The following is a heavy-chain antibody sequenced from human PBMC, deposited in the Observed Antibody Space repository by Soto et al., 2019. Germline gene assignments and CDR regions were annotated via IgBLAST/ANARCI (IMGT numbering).Heavy chain of an antibody. CDR1: GGSISSSSYY. V-gene: IGHV4-61*01. D-gene: IGHD2-15*01. CDR3: ARRRAAQPYYFDY. J-gene: IGHJ4*02. Sequence: SETLSLTCTVSGGSISSSSYYWSWIRQPPGKGLEWIGYIYYSGSTNYNPSLKSRVTISVDTSKNQFSLKLSSVTAADTAVYYCARRRAAQPYYFDYWGQGTLVTVSS. CDR2: IYYSGST.